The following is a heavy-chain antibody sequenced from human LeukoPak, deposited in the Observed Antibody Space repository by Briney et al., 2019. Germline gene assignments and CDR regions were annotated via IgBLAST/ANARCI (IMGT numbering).Heavy chain of an antibody. CDR3: ARDSDGNYGVVWFDP. CDR1: GFTLTNYA. V-gene: IGHV3-48*03. CDR2: ISSSGGTI. D-gene: IGHD4-17*01. J-gene: IGHJ5*02. Sequence: GGSLRLSCAASGFTLTNYAMSWVRQAPGKGLEWVSYISSSGGTIYYADSVKGRFTISRDNAKNSLYLQMNSLRAEDTAVYYCARDSDGNYGVVWFDPWGQGTLVTVSS.